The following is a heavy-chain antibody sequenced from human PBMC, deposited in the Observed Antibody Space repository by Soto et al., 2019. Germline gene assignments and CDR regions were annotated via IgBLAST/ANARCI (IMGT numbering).Heavy chain of an antibody. CDR2: ISGSGGST. CDR1: GFTFTSHA. J-gene: IGHJ4*02. CDR3: AKPPAAAWSPIEY. Sequence: GGSLRLSCAASGFTFTSHAMNWVRQAPGKGLEWVSAISGSGGSTYYADSVKGRFTISRDNSDNVLYLQVNSLRTEDTAVYFCAKPPAAAWSPIEYWGQGTVVTVSS. V-gene: IGHV3-23*01. D-gene: IGHD6-13*01.